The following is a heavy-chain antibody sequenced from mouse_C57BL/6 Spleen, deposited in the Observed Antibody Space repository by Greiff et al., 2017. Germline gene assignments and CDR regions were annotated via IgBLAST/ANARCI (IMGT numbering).Heavy chain of an antibody. CDR2: ISSGSSTI. V-gene: IGHV5-17*01. CDR1: GFTFSDYG. CDR3: ARDSIYWYFDV. D-gene: IGHD2-10*02. J-gene: IGHJ1*03. Sequence: EVHLVESGGGLVKPGGSLKLSCAASGFTFSDYGMHWVRQAPEKGLEWVAYISSGSSTIYYADTVKGRFTISRDNAKNTLFLQMTSLRSEDTAMYYCARDSIYWYFDVWGTGTTVTVSS.